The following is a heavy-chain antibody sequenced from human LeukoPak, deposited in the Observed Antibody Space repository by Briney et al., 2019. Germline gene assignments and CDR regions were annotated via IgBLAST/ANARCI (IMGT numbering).Heavy chain of an antibody. J-gene: IGHJ5*01. CDR3: AKARYFFDSSASDS. CDR2: IPGSGDRT. D-gene: IGHD3-22*01. Sequence: PGGSLRLSCAASGFTFTSNAMGWVRQAPGEGLEWVSSIPGSGDRTYYADSVRGRFTISTDNSKHMLYLQMNSLSAEDTAVYFCAKARYFFDSSASDSWGQGTLVTISS. V-gene: IGHV3-23*01. CDR1: GFTFTSNA.